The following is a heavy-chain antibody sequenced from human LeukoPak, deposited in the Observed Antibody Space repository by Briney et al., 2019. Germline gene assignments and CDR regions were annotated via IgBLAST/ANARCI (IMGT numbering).Heavy chain of an antibody. CDR3: AKDRTVGASYWYLDL. V-gene: IGHV3-23*01. D-gene: IGHD1-26*01. CDR1: GVNLGSYA. CDR2: ISSSGSGGNT. J-gene: IGHJ2*01. Sequence: PGGSLRLSCAASGVNLGSYAMSWARQAPGKGLEWVSGISSSGSGGNTYYADSVKGRFTISRDSAKNTLFLHMNTLRAEDTAIYYCAKDRTVGASYWYLDLWGRGTLVTVSS.